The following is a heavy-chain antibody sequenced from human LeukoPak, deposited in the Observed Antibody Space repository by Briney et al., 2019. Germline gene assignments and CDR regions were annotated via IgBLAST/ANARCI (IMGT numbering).Heavy chain of an antibody. V-gene: IGHV4-4*02. CDR3: ATYFYGDYASYYFDR. CDR1: GVSIISSHW. D-gene: IGHD4-17*01. J-gene: IGHJ4*02. Sequence: SETLSPTCAFSGVSIISSHWWSWARQSPGKGLEWIGEIYHSGTTNYNPSLKSRVTMSVDKSKKQFSLNLSSVTAADTAVYYCATYFYGDYASYYFDRWGQGTLVTVSS. CDR2: IYHSGTT.